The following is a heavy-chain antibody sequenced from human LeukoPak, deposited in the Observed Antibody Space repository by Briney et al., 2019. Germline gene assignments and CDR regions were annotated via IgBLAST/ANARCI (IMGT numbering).Heavy chain of an antibody. J-gene: IGHJ4*02. CDR2: ISGSGGST. D-gene: IGHD6-13*01. V-gene: IGHV3-23*01. Sequence: GGSLRLSCAASGFTFSSYAMSWVRQAPGKGLEWVSAISGSGGSTYYADSVKGRFTISRDNSKNTLYLQMNSLRAEDTAVYYCAKSPIGAAAGKGTFDYWAPGILVTVSS. CDR3: AKSPIGAAAGKGTFDY. CDR1: GFTFSSYA.